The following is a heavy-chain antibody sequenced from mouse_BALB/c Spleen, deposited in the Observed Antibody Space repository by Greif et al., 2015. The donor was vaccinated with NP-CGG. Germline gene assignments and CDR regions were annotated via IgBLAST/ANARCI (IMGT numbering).Heavy chain of an antibody. V-gene: IGHV2-9*02. Sequence: VQLQQSGPGLVAPSQSLSITCTVSGFSLTSYGVHWVRQPPGKGLEWLGVIWAGGSTNYNSALMSRLSISKDNSRCXVFLKMNSLQTDDTAMYYCGSRAMDYWGQGTSVTVSS. J-gene: IGHJ4*01. D-gene: IGHD1-1*01. CDR1: GFSLTSYG. CDR2: IWAGGST. CDR3: GSRAMDY.